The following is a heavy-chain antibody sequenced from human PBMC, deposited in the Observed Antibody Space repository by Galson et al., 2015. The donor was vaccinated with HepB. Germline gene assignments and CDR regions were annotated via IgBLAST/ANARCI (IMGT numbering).Heavy chain of an antibody. D-gene: IGHD2-2*01. CDR3: TTYGLGYCSSSSCYAYFDF. CDR2: IKNKADGGTT. V-gene: IGHV3-15*01. CDR1: GFSFSDAW. Sequence: SLRLSCAASGFSFSDAWMSWVRQAPGKGLEWVGRIKNKADGGTTDYAAFVKGTFTISRDDSKNTLYLQMNSLKTEDTAVYYCTTYGLGYCSSSSCYAYFDFWGQGTLVTVSS. J-gene: IGHJ4*02.